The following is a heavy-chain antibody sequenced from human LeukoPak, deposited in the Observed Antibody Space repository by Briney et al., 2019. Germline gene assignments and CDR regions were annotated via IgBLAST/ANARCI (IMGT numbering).Heavy chain of an antibody. CDR2: ITNDGSST. V-gene: IGHV3-74*01. D-gene: IGHD3-16*01. J-gene: IGHJ4*02. CDR3: AKVVIGGSAYPADY. Sequence: GGSLRLSCAASGLTFSSHWMHWVRQAPGKGLVWVSRITNDGSSTTYADSVKGRFTISRDNAKNTLHLEMNSLRAEDTAVYYCAKVVIGGSAYPADYWGQGALVTVSS. CDR1: GLTFSSHW.